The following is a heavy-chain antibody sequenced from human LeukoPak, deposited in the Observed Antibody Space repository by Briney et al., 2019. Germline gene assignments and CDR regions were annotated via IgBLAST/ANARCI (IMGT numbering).Heavy chain of an antibody. CDR2: IYYSGST. CDR3: ARVSGIAAAGYYYYGMDV. D-gene: IGHD6-13*01. Sequence: SETLSLTCTVSGGSISGGGYYWSRIRQHPGKGLVCIGYIYYSGSTYYNPSPKSRVTISVDTSKNQFSMQLSSVTAADTAVYYCARVSGIAAAGYYYYGMDVWGQGTTITVSS. J-gene: IGHJ6*02. V-gene: IGHV4-31*03. CDR1: GGSISGGGYY.